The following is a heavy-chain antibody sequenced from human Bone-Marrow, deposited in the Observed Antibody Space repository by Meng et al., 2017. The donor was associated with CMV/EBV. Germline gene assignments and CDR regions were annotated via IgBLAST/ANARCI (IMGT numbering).Heavy chain of an antibody. CDR2: IYHDGSSE. D-gene: IGHD6-25*01. CDR1: GVSFSTFG. V-gene: IGHV3-33*06. Sequence: SCGASGVSFSTFGMHWVRQAPGKGLEWVTNIYHDGSSESYADSVKGRFTVSRDNSRSTLYLQMNSLRVEDTAVYYCAKDGGLSHHFDYWGRGTLVTVSS. J-gene: IGHJ4*02. CDR3: AKDGGLSHHFDY.